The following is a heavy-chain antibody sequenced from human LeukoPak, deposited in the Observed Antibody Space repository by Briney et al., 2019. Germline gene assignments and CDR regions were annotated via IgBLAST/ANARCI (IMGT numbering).Heavy chain of an antibody. J-gene: IGHJ4*02. CDR2: ITWNSDNT. Sequence: GGSLRLSCAASGFTFDDYSMHWVRQAPGKGLEWVSGITWNSDNTDYADSVRGRFTISRDNAKNSLYLQINSLRTEDTAFYYCTKANWGSPFDHWGQGTLVAVSS. V-gene: IGHV3-9*01. CDR1: GFTFDDYS. CDR3: TKANWGSPFDH. D-gene: IGHD7-27*01.